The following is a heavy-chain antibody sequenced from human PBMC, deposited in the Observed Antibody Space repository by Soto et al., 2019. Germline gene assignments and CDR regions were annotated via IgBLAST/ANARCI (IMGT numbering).Heavy chain of an antibody. CDR3: ARRGDYYDSSGYYYAPFDY. D-gene: IGHD3-22*01. Sequence: SQPLPLTCSVAEGNISSRSYYWGRIRQPPGKGLEWIGSIYYSGSTYYNPSLKSRVTISVDTSKNQFSLKLSSVTAADTAVYYCARRGDYYDSSGYYYAPFDYWGQGTLVTVSS. CDR2: IYYSGST. J-gene: IGHJ4*02. V-gene: IGHV4-39*01. CDR1: EGNISSRSYY.